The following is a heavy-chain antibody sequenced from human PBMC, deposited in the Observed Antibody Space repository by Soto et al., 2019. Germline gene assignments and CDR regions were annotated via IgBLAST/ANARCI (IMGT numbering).Heavy chain of an antibody. CDR3: AREGYGSGSYYNEEYYYYYGMDV. D-gene: IGHD3-10*01. J-gene: IGHJ6*02. CDR1: GGSISSYY. V-gene: IGHV4-59*01. Sequence: PSETLSLTCTVPGGSISSYYWSWIRQPPGKGLEWIGYIYYSGSTNYNPSLKSRVTISVDTSKNQFSLKLSSVTAADTAVYYCAREGYGSGSYYNEEYYYYYGMDVWGQGTTVTVSS. CDR2: IYYSGST.